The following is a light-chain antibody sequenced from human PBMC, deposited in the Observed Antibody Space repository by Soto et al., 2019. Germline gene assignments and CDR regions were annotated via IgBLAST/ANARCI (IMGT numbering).Light chain of an antibody. J-gene: IGKJ5*01. CDR3: QKYSSVIT. CDR2: AAS. V-gene: IGKV1-27*01. Sequence: DIQMTQSPASLSASVGDRVTITCRASQGISNYLAWYQQKPGKVPKLLIYAASTLQSGVRSRFSGSGSGIDFTLTITSLQPEDVANYYCQKYSSVITFGHGTRLEIK. CDR1: QGISNY.